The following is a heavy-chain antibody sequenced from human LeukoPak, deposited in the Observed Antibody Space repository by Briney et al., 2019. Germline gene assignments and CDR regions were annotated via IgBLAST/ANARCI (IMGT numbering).Heavy chain of an antibody. CDR3: ARGPTVTSDY. CDR1: GGSVISATHY. D-gene: IGHD4-17*01. J-gene: IGHJ4*02. CDR2: MFSSGST. V-gene: IGHV4-61*01. Sequence: SETLSLTCTVSGGSVISATHYWSWFRQPPGKALEWIGYMFSSGSTKYNPSLKSRVTISIDTSKNQFSLKVSSVTAADTAVYYCARGPTVTSDYWGQGTLVTVSS.